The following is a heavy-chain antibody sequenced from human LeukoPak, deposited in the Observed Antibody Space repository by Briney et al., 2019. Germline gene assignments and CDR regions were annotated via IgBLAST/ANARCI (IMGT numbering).Heavy chain of an antibody. V-gene: IGHV3-21*01. Sequence: GGSLRLSCAASGFTFSSYSMNWVRQAPGKGLEWVSSISSSSSYIYYADSVKGRFTISRDNTKNSLYLQMNSLRAEDTAVYYCARDLAPDYDSSGYYHHDAFDIWGQGTMVTVSS. CDR2: ISSSSSYI. CDR3: ARDLAPDYDSSGYYHHDAFDI. CDR1: GFTFSSYS. J-gene: IGHJ3*02. D-gene: IGHD3-22*01.